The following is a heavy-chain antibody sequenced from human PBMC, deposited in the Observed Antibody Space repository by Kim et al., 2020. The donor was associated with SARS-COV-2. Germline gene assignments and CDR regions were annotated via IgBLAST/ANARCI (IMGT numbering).Heavy chain of an antibody. J-gene: IGHJ6*02. CDR2: ISGDGGST. CDR1: GFTFDDYA. V-gene: IGHV3-43*02. D-gene: IGHD6-6*01. Sequence: GGSLRLSCAASGFTFDDYAMHWVRQAPGKGLEWVSLISGDGGSTYYADSVKGRFTISRDNSKNSLYLQMNSLRTEDTALYYCAVVSSSSGVYYYYGMDVWGQGTTVTVSS. CDR3: AVVSSSSGVYYYYGMDV.